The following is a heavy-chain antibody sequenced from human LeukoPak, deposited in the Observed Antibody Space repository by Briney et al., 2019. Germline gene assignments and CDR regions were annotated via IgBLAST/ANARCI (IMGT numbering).Heavy chain of an antibody. J-gene: IGHJ4*02. V-gene: IGHV4-59*01. D-gene: IGHD5-12*01. CDR1: GGSFSGYY. Sequence: SETLSLTCAVYGGSFSGYYWSWIRQPPGKGLEWIGYIYYSGNTNHNPSLKSRVTISVDTSKNQFSLKLSSVTAADTAVYYCARVTGYDWESSYDYWGQGTLVTVSS. CDR3: ARVTGYDWESSYDY. CDR2: IYYSGNT.